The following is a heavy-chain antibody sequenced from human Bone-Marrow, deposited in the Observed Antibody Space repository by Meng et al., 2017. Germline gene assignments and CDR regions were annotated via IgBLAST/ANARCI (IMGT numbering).Heavy chain of an antibody. D-gene: IGHD3-10*02. V-gene: IGHV3-23*01. Sequence: GESLKISCAASGFTFSSYAMSWVRQAPGKGLEWVSAISGSGGSTYYADSVKGRFTISRDNSKNTLYLQMNSLRAEDTAVYYCAKDPRRDLLGSGSYYEYFYFDYWGQGTLVTVSS. CDR1: GFTFSSYA. J-gene: IGHJ4*02. CDR3: AKDPRRDLLGSGSYYEYFYFDY. CDR2: ISGSGGST.